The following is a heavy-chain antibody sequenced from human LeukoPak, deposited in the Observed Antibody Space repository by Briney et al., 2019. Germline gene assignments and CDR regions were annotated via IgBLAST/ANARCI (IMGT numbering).Heavy chain of an antibody. CDR2: IRYDGSNK. J-gene: IGHJ4*02. Sequence: GGSLRLSCAASGFTFSSYGMHWVRQAPGKGLEWVAFIRYDGSNKYYADSVKGRFTISRDNSKNTLYLQMNSLRAEDTAVYYCAKPLGYCSSTSCPPGYWGQGTLVTVSS. CDR3: AKPLGYCSSTSCPPGY. CDR1: GFTFSSYG. D-gene: IGHD2-2*01. V-gene: IGHV3-30*02.